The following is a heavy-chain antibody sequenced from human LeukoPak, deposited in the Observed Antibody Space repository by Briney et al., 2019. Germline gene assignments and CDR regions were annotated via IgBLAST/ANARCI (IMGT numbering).Heavy chain of an antibody. J-gene: IGHJ5*02. V-gene: IGHV4-34*01. CDR1: GGSFSGYY. CDR2: INHSGST. CDR3: ARIARYYYDSSVEWLDP. D-gene: IGHD3-22*01. Sequence: SETLSLTCAVYGGSFSGYYWSWIRQPPGKGLEWIGEINHSGSTNYNPSLKSRVTISVDTSKNQFSLKLSSVTAADTAVYYCARIARYYYDSSVEWLDPWGQGTLVTVSS.